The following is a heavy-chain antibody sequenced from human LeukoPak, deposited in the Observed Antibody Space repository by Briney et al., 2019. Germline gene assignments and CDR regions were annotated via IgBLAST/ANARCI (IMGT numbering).Heavy chain of an antibody. CDR3: ARGGRSYCSSTSCYFNNWFDP. CDR2: IIPIFGTA. J-gene: IGHJ5*02. CDR1: GGTFSSYA. Sequence: ASVKVSCKASGGTFSSYAISWVRQAPGQGLEWMGGIIPIFGTANYAQKFQGRVTITADESTSTAYMELSSLRSEDTAVYYCARGGRSYCSSTSCYFNNWFDPWGQGTLATVSS. V-gene: IGHV1-69*13. D-gene: IGHD2-2*01.